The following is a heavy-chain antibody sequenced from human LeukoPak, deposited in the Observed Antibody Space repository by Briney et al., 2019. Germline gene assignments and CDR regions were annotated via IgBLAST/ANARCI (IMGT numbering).Heavy chain of an antibody. V-gene: IGHV3-48*04. CDR1: GFTFSSYS. D-gene: IGHD4-17*01. CDR3: ARDRTFYGDYYFDY. CDR2: ISSSSSTI. Sequence: GGSLRLSCAASGFTFSSYSMNWVRQAPGKGLEWVSYISSSSSTIYYADSVKGRFTISRDNAKNSLYLQMNSLRAEDTAVYYCARDRTFYGDYYFDYWGQGTLVTVSS. J-gene: IGHJ4*02.